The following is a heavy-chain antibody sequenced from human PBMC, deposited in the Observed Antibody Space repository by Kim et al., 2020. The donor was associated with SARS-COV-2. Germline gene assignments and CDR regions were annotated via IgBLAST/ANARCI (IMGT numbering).Heavy chain of an antibody. Sequence: PSLQSRVTISVDTSKNQFSLKLSSVTAADTALYYCARGRESGSYYNGCDYWGQGTLVTVSS. CDR3: ARGRESGSYYNGCDY. J-gene: IGHJ4*02. D-gene: IGHD1-26*01. V-gene: IGHV4-34*01.